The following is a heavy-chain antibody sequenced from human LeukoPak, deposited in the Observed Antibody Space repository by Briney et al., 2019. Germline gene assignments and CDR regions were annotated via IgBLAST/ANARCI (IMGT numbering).Heavy chain of an antibody. CDR3: ARVLGSPLRGVIISYHGMDV. Sequence: ASVKVSCKTSGYTFTSHGIGWVRQAPGQGPEWVGWISAYNGITDYAQNLQGRVTMTTDTSTSTAYMELRSLRSDDTAVYYCARVLGSPLRGVIISYHGMDVWGQGTTVTVSS. V-gene: IGHV1-18*01. CDR1: GYTFTSHG. CDR2: ISAYNGIT. J-gene: IGHJ6*02. D-gene: IGHD3-10*01.